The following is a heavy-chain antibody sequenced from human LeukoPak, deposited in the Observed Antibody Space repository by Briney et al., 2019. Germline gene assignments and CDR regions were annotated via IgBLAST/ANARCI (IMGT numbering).Heavy chain of an antibody. CDR3: ARPPSGGWSSVDY. J-gene: IGHJ4*02. V-gene: IGHV4-4*02. CDR1: GGSISSNNW. CDR2: IYHSGST. D-gene: IGHD2-15*01. Sequence: SETLSLTCAVSGGSISSNNWWNWVRQPPGKGLEWIGEIYHSGSTNYNPSLKSRVTISVDKSKNQLSLKLNSVTAADTAVYYCARPPSGGWSSVDYWGQGTLVTVSS.